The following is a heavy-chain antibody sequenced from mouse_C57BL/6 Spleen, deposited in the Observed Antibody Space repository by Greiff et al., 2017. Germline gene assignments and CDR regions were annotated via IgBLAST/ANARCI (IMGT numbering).Heavy chain of an antibody. CDR1: GYAFSGYW. CDR2: IYPGDGDT. CDR3: AREVRQTRYFDV. Sequence: QVQLQQSGAELVKPGASVTISCKASGYAFSGYWMNWVKQRPGKGLEWIGQIYPGDGDTNYNGKFKGKATLTADKSSSTAHMQLSSLTSEDSAVYYCAREVRQTRYFDVWGTGTTVTVSS. D-gene: IGHD2-14*01. V-gene: IGHV1-80*01. J-gene: IGHJ1*03.